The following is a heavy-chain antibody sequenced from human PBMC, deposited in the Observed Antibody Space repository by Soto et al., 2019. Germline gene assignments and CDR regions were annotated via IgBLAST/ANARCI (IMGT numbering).Heavy chain of an antibody. CDR1: GGFISSSNW. CDR2: IYHSGST. Sequence: SETLSLTSAVSGGFISSSNWWSWVRQPPGKGLEWIGEIYHSGSTNYNPSLKSRVTISVDKSKNQYSLKLSSVTAADTAVYYCARAYDYSSNWFDPWGQGTLVT. J-gene: IGHJ5*02. CDR3: ARAYDYSSNWFDP. D-gene: IGHD4-4*01. V-gene: IGHV4-4*02.